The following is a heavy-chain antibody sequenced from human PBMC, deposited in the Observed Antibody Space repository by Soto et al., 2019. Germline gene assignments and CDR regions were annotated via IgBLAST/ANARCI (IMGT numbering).Heavy chain of an antibody. J-gene: IGHJ6*03. Sequence: SETLSLTCAVSGGSFSGYYWSWIRQPPGKGLEWIGEINHSGSTNYNPSLKSRVTISADTAKNHLCLKLSSVTAADTAVYYCARGKYDFWSGYYRYYYYMDVWGKGTTVTVSS. D-gene: IGHD3-3*01. CDR1: GGSFSGYY. V-gene: IGHV4-34*01. CDR2: INHSGST. CDR3: ARGKYDFWSGYYRYYYYMDV.